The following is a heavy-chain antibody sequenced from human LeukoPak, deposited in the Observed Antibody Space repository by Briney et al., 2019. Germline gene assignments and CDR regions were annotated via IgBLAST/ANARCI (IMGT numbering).Heavy chain of an antibody. Sequence: PGRSLRLSCAASGFTFYDYAMHWVRQAPGKGLEWVSGISWNSGSIGYADSVKGRFTVSRDNARNSLYLQMNSLRAEDTAMYYCARDQPSITTGHYGMDVWGQGTTVTVSS. CDR1: GFTFYDYA. J-gene: IGHJ6*02. D-gene: IGHD3-22*01. CDR3: ARDQPSITTGHYGMDV. V-gene: IGHV3-9*01. CDR2: ISWNSGSI.